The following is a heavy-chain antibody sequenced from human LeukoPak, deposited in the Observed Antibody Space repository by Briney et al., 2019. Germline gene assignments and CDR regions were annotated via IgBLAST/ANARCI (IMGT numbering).Heavy chain of an antibody. D-gene: IGHD5-18*01. V-gene: IGHV3-11*01. CDR3: ARVPTWIQLWLWDY. CDR2: ISSSGSTI. CDR1: GFTFSDYY. J-gene: IGHJ4*02. Sequence: PGGSLRLSCAASGFTFSDYYMSWIRQAPGKGLEWVSYISSSGSTIYYADSVKGRFTISRDNAKNSLYLQMNSLRAEDTAVYYCARVPTWIQLWLWDYWGQGTLVTVPS.